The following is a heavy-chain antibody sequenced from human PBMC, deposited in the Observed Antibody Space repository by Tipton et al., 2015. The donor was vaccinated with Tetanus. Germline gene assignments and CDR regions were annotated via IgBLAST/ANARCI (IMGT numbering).Heavy chain of an antibody. CDR3: ARDRDGGWSFDY. V-gene: IGHV4-39*07. Sequence: TLSLTCTVSGDSISSSEYYWGWIRQPPGEGLEWIASVYYDGSAYTNPSLKSRIAISIDTSGSQFSLKLSSVTAADTAVYYCARDRDGGWSFDYWGQGTLVTVSS. CDR1: GDSISSSEYY. D-gene: IGHD6-19*01. J-gene: IGHJ4*02. CDR2: VYYDGSA.